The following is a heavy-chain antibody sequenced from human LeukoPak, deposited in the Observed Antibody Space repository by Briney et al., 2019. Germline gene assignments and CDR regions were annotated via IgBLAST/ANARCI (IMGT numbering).Heavy chain of an antibody. CDR1: GGSISNYY. CDR2: IFYRGSI. V-gene: IGHV4-59*12. D-gene: IGHD3/OR15-3a*01. Sequence: SETLSLTCTVSGGSISNYYWSWIRQPPGKGLEWIGDIFYRGSIDYSPSPQSRVTISVNTSKIHLSLRLASVTAADTAVYFCARGVVLGQDDAFDIWGRGTMVTVSS. CDR3: ARGVVLGQDDAFDI. J-gene: IGHJ3*02.